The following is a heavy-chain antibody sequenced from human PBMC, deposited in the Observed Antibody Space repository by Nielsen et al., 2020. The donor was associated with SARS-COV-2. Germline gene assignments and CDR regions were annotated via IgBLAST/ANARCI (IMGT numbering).Heavy chain of an antibody. V-gene: IGHV5-51*01. D-gene: IGHD6-19*01. CDR3: ARPKYSSAWWGNAFDI. CDR1: GYSFTSYW. J-gene: IGHJ3*02. CDR2: IYPGDSDT. Sequence: KVSCKGSGYSFTSYWIGWVRQMPGKGLEWMGIIYPGDSDTRYSPSFQGHVTISADKSISTAYLQWSSLMASDTAIYFCARPKYSSAWWGNAFDIWGQGTMVTVSS.